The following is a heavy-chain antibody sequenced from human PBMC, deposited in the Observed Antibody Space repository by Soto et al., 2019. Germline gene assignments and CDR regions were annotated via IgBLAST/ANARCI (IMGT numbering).Heavy chain of an antibody. CDR1: GFTFSNYG. D-gene: IGHD3-16*01. CDR3: AKLPWGFNYYERSSSRATDGDAFGI. J-gene: IGHJ3*02. CDR2: VSYDGLNQ. V-gene: IGHV3-30*18. Sequence: GGSLRLSCAASGFTFSNYGMHWVRQAPGKGLEWVALVSYDGLNQYYAGSVEGQFAVPRDNSKNTLFLQMNSLRPEDTDVYYWAKLPWGFNYYERSSSRATDGDAFGISGPGTTVTV.